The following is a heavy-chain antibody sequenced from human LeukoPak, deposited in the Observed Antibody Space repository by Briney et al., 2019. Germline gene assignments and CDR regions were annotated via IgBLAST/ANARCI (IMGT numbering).Heavy chain of an antibody. CDR2: IYYSGST. CDR1: GGSISSCY. J-gene: IGHJ5*02. CDR3: ARRGGSSLLNWFDP. D-gene: IGHD2-2*01. V-gene: IGHV4-59*08. Sequence: SETLSLTWTVAGGSISSCYWSSTRQPPGKGLEWIGYIYYSGSTNYNPSLKSRVTISVDTSKNQFSLKLSSVTAADPAVYYCARRGGSSLLNWFDPWGQGTLVTVSS.